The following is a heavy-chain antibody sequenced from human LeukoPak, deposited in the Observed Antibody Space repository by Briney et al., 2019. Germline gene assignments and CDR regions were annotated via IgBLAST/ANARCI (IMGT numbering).Heavy chain of an antibody. J-gene: IGHJ4*02. D-gene: IGHD6-19*01. CDR1: GFIFSHYG. CDR2: IQNDASTE. CDR3: ARDIGVWSAY. Sequence: GGSLRLSCAASGFIFSHYGMHWVCQAPGKGLEWVAVIQNDASTENFADSVKGRFTISRDNSKNTVFLQMNSLRVEDTAVYYCARDIGVWSAYWGQGTLVTVSS. V-gene: IGHV3-33*05.